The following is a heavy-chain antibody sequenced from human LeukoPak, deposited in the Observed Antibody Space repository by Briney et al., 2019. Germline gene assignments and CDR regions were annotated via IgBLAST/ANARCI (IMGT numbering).Heavy chain of an antibody. V-gene: IGHV3-74*01. D-gene: IGHD3-3*01. CDR1: GFTSGSYW. Sequence: PGGSLRLSGAPFGFTSGSYWMHWVGQPPGRGRVWVSRINSDGSSTSYADSVKGRFTISRDNAKNTLYLQMNSLRAEDTAVYYCARESYDFSLGFDYWGQGTLVTVSS. CDR3: ARESYDFSLGFDY. J-gene: IGHJ4*02. CDR2: INSDGSST.